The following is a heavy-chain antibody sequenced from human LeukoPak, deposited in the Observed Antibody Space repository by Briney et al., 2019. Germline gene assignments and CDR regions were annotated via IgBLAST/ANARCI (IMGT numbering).Heavy chain of an antibody. CDR2: SSSSTSYT. D-gene: IGHD1-26*01. J-gene: IGHJ3*02. CDR1: GFTFSDYY. Sequence: PGGSLRLSCAASGFTFSDYYMSWIRQAPGMGLEWVSYSSSSTSYTKYEDSVKGRFTISRDNAKNSVYLQMNSLRVEDTAVYYCARAGEGLLAYSFDIWGQGTMVTVSS. V-gene: IGHV3-11*05. CDR3: ARAGEGLLAYSFDI.